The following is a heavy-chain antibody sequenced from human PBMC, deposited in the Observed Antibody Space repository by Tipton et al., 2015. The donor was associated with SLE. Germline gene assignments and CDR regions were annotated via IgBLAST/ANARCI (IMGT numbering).Heavy chain of an antibody. CDR3: ARAYYDILPPSGMDV. CDR1: GGSISTYK. D-gene: IGHD3-9*01. J-gene: IGHJ6*02. V-gene: IGHV4-4*07. Sequence: TLSLTCTVSGGSISTYKWSWVRQSAGKGLEWIGRIFSSGSTNYNPTLKSRVTMSVDTSKNLFSLKLSSVTAADTAVYYCARAYYDILPPSGMDVWGQGTTVTVSS. CDR2: IFSSGST.